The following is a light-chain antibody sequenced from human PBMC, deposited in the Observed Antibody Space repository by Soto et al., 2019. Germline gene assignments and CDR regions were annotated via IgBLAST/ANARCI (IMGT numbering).Light chain of an antibody. V-gene: IGKV1-39*01. Sequence: EIQMTQSPSSLSSSLGDRVTISCRASQSINSYLDWYQQKPGQPPKLLIYAAFKMHSGIPSRFSGYGSGTDFTLTISSLQPEDFAVYYCQQTYSCPPWTFGGGTKVEIK. CDR2: AAF. J-gene: IGKJ4*01. CDR1: QSINSY. CDR3: QQTYSCPPWT.